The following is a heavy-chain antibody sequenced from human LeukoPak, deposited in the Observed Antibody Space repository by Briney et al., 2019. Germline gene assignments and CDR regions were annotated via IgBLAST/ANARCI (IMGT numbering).Heavy chain of an antibody. CDR3: ARDALQWLLLRYAFDI. J-gene: IGHJ3*02. D-gene: IGHD3-22*01. Sequence: GGSLRLSCAASGFTFSNYSMNWVRQAPGQGLEWVSSISTSGNYIYYADSVKGRFTISRDNAKNSLYLQLNSLRAEDAAVYYCARDALQWLLLRYAFDIWGQGTMVTVSS. V-gene: IGHV3-21*01. CDR2: ISTSGNYI. CDR1: GFTFSNYS.